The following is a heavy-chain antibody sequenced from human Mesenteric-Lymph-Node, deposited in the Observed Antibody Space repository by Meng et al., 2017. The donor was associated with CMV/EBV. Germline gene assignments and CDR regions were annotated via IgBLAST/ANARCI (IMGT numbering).Heavy chain of an antibody. V-gene: IGHV4-38-2*02. Sequence: SETLSLTCTVSGYSISSTYYWGWIRQTPGKGLEWLGSIYHTGTTYYNYNPSLKSRVTLSLDTSQNQFSLKLTSLTASDTAVYYCARDGGGSGEASSSWIWFDSWGRGTLVTVSS. J-gene: IGHJ5*01. CDR1: GYSISSTYY. CDR2: IYHTGTT. D-gene: IGHD6-13*01. CDR3: ARDGGGSGEASSSWIWFDS.